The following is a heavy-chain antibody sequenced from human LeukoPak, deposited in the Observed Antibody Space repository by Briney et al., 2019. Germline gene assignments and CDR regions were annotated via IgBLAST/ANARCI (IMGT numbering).Heavy chain of an antibody. J-gene: IGHJ4*02. CDR1: GYTFTGYY. CDR3: ARKGVGALMLDY. CDR2: INPNSGGT. V-gene: IGHV1-2*02. Sequence: GASVKVSCKASGYTFTGYYMHWVRQAPGQGLEWMGWINPNSGGTNYAQKFQGRVTMTRDKSTSTVYMELSSLRSEDTAVYYCARKGVGALMLDYWGQGTLVTVSS. D-gene: IGHD1-26*01.